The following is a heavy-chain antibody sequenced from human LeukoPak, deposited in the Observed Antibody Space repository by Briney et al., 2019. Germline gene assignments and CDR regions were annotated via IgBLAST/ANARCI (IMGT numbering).Heavy chain of an antibody. CDR1: GGTFSSYA. V-gene: IGHV1-69*04. J-gene: IGHJ4*02. Sequence: EASVKVSCKASGGTFSSYAISWVRQAPGQGLEWMGRIIPILGIANYAQKFQGRVTITADKSTSTAYMELSSLRSEDTAVYYCARGKDTAMAPVDYWGQGTLVTVSS. CDR2: IIPILGIA. CDR3: ARGKDTAMAPVDY. D-gene: IGHD5-18*01.